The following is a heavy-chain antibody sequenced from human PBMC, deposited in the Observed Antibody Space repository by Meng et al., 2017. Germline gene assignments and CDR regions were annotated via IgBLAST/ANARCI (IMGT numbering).Heavy chain of an antibody. V-gene: IGHV3-21*01. J-gene: IGHJ6*02. CDR1: GFTFSSYS. Sequence: GGSLRLSCAASGFTFSSYSMNWVRQAPGKGLEWVSSISSSSSYIYYADSVKGRFTISRDNAKNSLYLQMNSLRAGDTAVYYCARDQAGIAAAGIKKNYYGMDVWGQGTTVTVSS. D-gene: IGHD6-13*01. CDR2: ISSSSSYI. CDR3: ARDQAGIAAAGIKKNYYGMDV.